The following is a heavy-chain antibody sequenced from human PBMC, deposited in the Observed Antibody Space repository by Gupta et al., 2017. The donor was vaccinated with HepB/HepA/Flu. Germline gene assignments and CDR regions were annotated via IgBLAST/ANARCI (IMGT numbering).Heavy chain of an antibody. Sequence: EVQLLESGGGLVKPGGSLRLACATSGFTFKHTVMNWVRQAPGKGLEWVSVISENGVTTYYADSVKGRFIISKDISNNVVYLQMNSLRAEDTAIYYCAKERFGDIDYWGQGTLVTVSS. CDR1: GFTFKHTV. CDR2: ISENGVTT. D-gene: IGHD3-16*01. V-gene: IGHV3-23*01. CDR3: AKERFGDIDY. J-gene: IGHJ4*02.